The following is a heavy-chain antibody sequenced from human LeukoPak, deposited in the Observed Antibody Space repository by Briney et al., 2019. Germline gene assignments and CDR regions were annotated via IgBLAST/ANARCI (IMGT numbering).Heavy chain of an antibody. CDR3: ARQEVTAHFDY. V-gene: IGHV4-59*08. CDR1: GGSISSYY. Sequence: SEALSLTCTVSGGSISSYYWSWVRPPPGKGLEGIGYIYHSASNNYNPPLKSRDTISVDTSKNQFSLKLSSVTAADTAVYYCARQEVTAHFDYWGQGTLVTVSS. D-gene: IGHD2-21*02. J-gene: IGHJ4*02. CDR2: IYHSASN.